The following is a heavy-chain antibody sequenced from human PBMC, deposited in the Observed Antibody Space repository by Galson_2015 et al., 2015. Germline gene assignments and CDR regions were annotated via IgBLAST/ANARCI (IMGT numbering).Heavy chain of an antibody. CDR2: MSYDGSNK. J-gene: IGHJ3*02. CDR3: ARGSPHDAFDI. CDR1: GFTFSSYG. V-gene: IGHV3-30*03. Sequence: SLRLSCAASGFTFSSYGMHWVRQTPGKGLEWVAVMSYDGSNKYYADSVKGRFTISRDNSKNTLYLRMNSLRAEDTAVYYCARGSPHDAFDIWGQGTMVTVSS.